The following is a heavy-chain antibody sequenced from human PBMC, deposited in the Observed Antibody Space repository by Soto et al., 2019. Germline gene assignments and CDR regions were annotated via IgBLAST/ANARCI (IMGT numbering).Heavy chain of an antibody. Sequence: GGSLRLSCAASGFTFSSFSMNWVRQAPGKGLEWVSYISSSSSTIYYADSVKGRFTISRDNTKNSLYLQMNRLRDEDTAVYYCARDGSGWSHWFAPWGQGTLVTVSS. CDR3: ARDGSGWSHWFAP. J-gene: IGHJ5*02. V-gene: IGHV3-48*02. D-gene: IGHD6-19*01. CDR1: GFTFSSFS. CDR2: ISSSSSTI.